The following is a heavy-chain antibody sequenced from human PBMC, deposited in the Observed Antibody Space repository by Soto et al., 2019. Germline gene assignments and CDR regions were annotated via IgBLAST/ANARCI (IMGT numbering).Heavy chain of an antibody. V-gene: IGHV4-34*01. CDR3: ARGGTSTYYDFWSGSSSLDY. CDR2: INHSGST. J-gene: IGHJ4*02. D-gene: IGHD3-3*01. CDR1: AGSFSGYY. Sequence: SETLSLTCAVYAGSFSGYYWSWIRQPPGKGLEWLGEINHSGSTNYNPSLKSRVTISVDTSKNQFSLKLSSVTAADTAVYYCARGGTSTYYDFWSGSSSLDYWGQGTLVTVSS.